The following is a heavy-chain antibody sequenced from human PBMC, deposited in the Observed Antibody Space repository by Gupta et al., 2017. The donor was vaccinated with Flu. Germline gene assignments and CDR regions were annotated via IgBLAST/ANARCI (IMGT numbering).Heavy chain of an antibody. D-gene: IGHD6-19*01. J-gene: IGHJ4*02. CDR1: G. CDR3: ARVADGYGAVAGGLDY. V-gene: IGHV3-33*01. CDR2: IWYDGSNK. Sequence: GMHWVRQAPGKGLEGVAVIWYDGSNKYYADAVKGRFTISRDNYKNTRDLQMNSMRAEDTAVYYCARVADGYGAVAGGLDYGGQGTLVTVSS.